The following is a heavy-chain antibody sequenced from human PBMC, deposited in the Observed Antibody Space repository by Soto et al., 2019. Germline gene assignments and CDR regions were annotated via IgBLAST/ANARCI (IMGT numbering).Heavy chain of an antibody. V-gene: IGHV3-30*18. CDR1: GFTFSSYG. Sequence: PGGSLRLSCAASGFTFSSYGMHWVRQAPGKGLEWVAVISYDGSNKYYADSVKGRFTISRDNSKNTLYLQMNSLRAEDTAVYYCAKDHSSGWSYYFDYWGQGTLVTVSS. CDR3: AKDHSSGWSYYFDY. CDR2: ISYDGSNK. J-gene: IGHJ4*02. D-gene: IGHD6-19*01.